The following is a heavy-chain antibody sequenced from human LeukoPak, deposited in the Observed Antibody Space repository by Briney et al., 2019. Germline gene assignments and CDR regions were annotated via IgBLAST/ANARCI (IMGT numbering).Heavy chain of an antibody. CDR2: ISGSGGST. CDR3: AKDLGSSSWYDDDYYYGMDV. D-gene: IGHD6-13*01. CDR1: GFTFSSYA. J-gene: IGHJ6*02. V-gene: IGHV3-23*01. Sequence: PGGSLRLSCAASGFTFSSYAMSWVRQAPGKGLEWVSAISGSGGSTYYADSVKGRFTISRDNSKNTLYLQMNSLRAEDTAAYYCAKDLGSSSWYDDDYYYGMDVWGQGTTVTVSS.